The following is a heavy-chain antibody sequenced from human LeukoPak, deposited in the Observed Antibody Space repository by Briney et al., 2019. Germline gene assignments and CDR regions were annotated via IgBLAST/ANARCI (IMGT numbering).Heavy chain of an antibody. Sequence: PGGSLRLSCAASGFIFSNYAMSWVRQAPGKGLEWVANIKQDGSEKKYVDSVKGRFTISRDNSKNTLYLQMNSLRAEDTAVYYCAKSGTRSSWSPRVKTYLDYWGQGTLVTVSS. CDR2: IKQDGSEK. CDR3: AKSGTRSSWSPRVKTYLDY. CDR1: GFIFSNYA. V-gene: IGHV3-7*01. J-gene: IGHJ4*02. D-gene: IGHD6-13*01.